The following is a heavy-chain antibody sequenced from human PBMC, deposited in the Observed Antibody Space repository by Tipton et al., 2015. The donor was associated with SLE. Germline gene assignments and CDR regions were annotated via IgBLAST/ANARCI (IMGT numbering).Heavy chain of an antibody. CDR3: ARHAPGWFDP. J-gene: IGHJ5*02. CDR2: IYYSGST. V-gene: IGHV4-59*08. CDR1: GGSISSYY. Sequence: TLSLTCTVSGGSISSYYWRWIRQPPGKGLEWIGYIYYSGSTNYNPSLKSRVTISVDTSKNQFSLKLSSVTAADTAVYYCARHAPGWFDPWGQGTLVTVSS. D-gene: IGHD7-27*01.